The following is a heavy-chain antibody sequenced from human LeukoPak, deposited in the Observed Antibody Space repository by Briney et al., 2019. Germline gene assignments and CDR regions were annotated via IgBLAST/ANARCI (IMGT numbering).Heavy chain of an antibody. Sequence: GGSVRLSCEASGFTFGSHAMYWVRQAPGKGLEWVAGIFGSGGSPHYADPVKGRFTISRDNSRNTVYLQINSLRAEDTAVYYCGKTTVGYSSGQKPAWPVDYWGQGTLVTVSS. CDR1: GFTFGSHA. CDR3: GKTTVGYSSGQKPAWPVDY. J-gene: IGHJ4*02. CDR2: IFGSGGSP. D-gene: IGHD5-18*01. V-gene: IGHV3-23*01.